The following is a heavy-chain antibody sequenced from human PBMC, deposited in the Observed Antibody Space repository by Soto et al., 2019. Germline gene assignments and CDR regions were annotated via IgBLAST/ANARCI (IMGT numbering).Heavy chain of an antibody. CDR2: IDWDDDK. CDR3: ARTDREYSSSLDY. D-gene: IGHD6-6*01. J-gene: IGHJ4*02. CDR1: GFSLSTSGMR. Sequence: SGPTLVNPTQTLTLTCTFSGFSLSTSGMRVSWIRQPPGKALEWLARIDWDDDKFYSTSLKTRLTISKDTSKNQVVLTMTNMDPVDTATYYCARTDREYSSSLDYWGQGTMVTVYS. V-gene: IGHV2-70*04.